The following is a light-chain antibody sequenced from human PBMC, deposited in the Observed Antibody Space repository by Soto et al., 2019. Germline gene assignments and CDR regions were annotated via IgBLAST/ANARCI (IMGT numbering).Light chain of an antibody. V-gene: IGKV3-15*01. CDR2: GAS. Sequence: EIVMTQSPATLSVSPGERATLSCRAGQSVSSNLAWYQQKPGQAPRLLIYGASTRATEIPARFSGSGSGTEFSLSISSLQSEDLAVYYCQQYNSWPLTFGQGTKLEIQ. CDR1: QSVSSN. CDR3: QQYNSWPLT. J-gene: IGKJ2*01.